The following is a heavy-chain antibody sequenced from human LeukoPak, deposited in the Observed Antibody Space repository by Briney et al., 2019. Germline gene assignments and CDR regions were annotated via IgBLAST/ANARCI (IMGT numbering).Heavy chain of an antibody. J-gene: IGHJ4*02. V-gene: IGHV4-61*01. D-gene: IGHD6-13*01. CDR1: GGSFSSGSYY. CDR3: ARVNKVAAAGTFDY. Sequence: SETLSLTCTVSGGSFSSGSYYWSWIRQPPGKGLEWIGYIYYSGSTNYNPSLKSRVTISVDTSKNQFSLKLSSVTAADTAVYYCARVNKVAAAGTFDYWGQGTLVTVSS. CDR2: IYYSGST.